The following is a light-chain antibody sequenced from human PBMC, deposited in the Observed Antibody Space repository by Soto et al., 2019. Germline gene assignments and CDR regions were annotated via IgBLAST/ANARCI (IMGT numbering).Light chain of an antibody. V-gene: IGLV2-14*01. CDR1: SNDVGGYNY. CDR3: SSYTSSSTYV. CDR2: EVS. Sequence: QSALTQPASVSGSPGQSITISCTGTSNDVGGYNYVSWYQQHPGKAPKLMIYEVSNRPSGVSYRFSGSKSGNTASLTISGVQAEDEADYYCSSYTSSSTYVFGNGTKLTVL. J-gene: IGLJ1*01.